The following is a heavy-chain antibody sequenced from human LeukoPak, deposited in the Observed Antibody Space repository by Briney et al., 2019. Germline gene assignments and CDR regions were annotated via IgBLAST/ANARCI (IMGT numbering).Heavy chain of an antibody. Sequence: GASVRVSCKASGYTFTSYGISWVRQAPGQGLEWMGWISAYNGNTNYAQKLQGRVTMTTDTTTSTAYMELRRLRSDDTAVYYCARVLQGYYDSSGYYHEGSAFDIWGQGTMVTVSS. CDR2: ISAYNGNT. D-gene: IGHD3-22*01. CDR1: GYTFTSYG. J-gene: IGHJ3*02. CDR3: ARVLQGYYDSSGYYHEGSAFDI. V-gene: IGHV1-18*01.